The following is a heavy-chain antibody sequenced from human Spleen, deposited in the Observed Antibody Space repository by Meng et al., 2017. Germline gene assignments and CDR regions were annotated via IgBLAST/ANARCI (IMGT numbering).Heavy chain of an antibody. CDR2: INHSGST. D-gene: IGHD4-11*01. J-gene: IGHJ4*02. V-gene: IGHV4-4*02. CDR1: GGSISSIDW. CDR3: ARGPTTMAHDFDY. Sequence: QGRRQEAGPRVVKPSGSLSLTCVFSGGSISSIDWWSWVRQPPGKGLEWIGEINHSGSTNYNPSLESRATISVDTSQNNLSLKLSSVTAADSAVYYCARGPTTMAHDFDYWGQGTLVTVSS.